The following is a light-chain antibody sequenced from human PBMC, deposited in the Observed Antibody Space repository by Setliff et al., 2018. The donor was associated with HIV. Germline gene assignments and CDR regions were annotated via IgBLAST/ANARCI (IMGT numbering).Light chain of an antibody. J-gene: IGLJ3*02. CDR1: SGDVGRYNL. V-gene: IGLV2-14*02. CDR2: QAS. Sequence: QSALAQPASVSGSPGQSITISCTGTSGDVGRYNLVSWYQQQPGKPPKLMIYQASKRPSGVSNRFSGSKSGNTASLTISGLQAEDEADYYCSSYTSSGALWVFGGGTKVTV. CDR3: SSYTSSGALWV.